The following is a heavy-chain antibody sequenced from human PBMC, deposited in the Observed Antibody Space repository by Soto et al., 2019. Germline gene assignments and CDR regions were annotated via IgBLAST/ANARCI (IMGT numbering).Heavy chain of an antibody. CDR1: GGTFSSYT. CDR3: AKDPGDGYNYFDY. V-gene: IGHV1-69*08. D-gene: IGHD5-12*01. CDR2: IIPILGIA. J-gene: IGHJ4*02. Sequence: QVQLVQSGAEVKKPGSSVKVSCKASGGTFSSYTISWVRQAPGQGLEWMGRIIPILGIANYAQKFQGRVTITADKSTSTAYMELSSLRSEDTAVYYCAKDPGDGYNYFDYWGQGTLVTVSS.